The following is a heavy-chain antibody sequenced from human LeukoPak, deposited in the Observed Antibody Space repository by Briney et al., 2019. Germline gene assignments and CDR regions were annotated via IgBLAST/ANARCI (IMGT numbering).Heavy chain of an antibody. CDR1: GGSINKYY. D-gene: IGHD6-19*01. J-gene: IGHJ5*02. Sequence: SETLSLTCTVSGGSINKYYWSWIRQPPGKGLEWIGYIYYSGGTKYNPSLESRVTISVDTSENQFSLKLSSVTAADTAVYYCASSGSGWYRAWFDPWGQGTLVTVSS. CDR2: IYYSGGT. CDR3: ASSGSGWYRAWFDP. V-gene: IGHV4-59*08.